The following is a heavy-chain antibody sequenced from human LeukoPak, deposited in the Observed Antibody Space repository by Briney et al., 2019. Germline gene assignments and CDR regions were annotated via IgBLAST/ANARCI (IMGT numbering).Heavy chain of an antibody. CDR1: GGTFSSYA. D-gene: IGHD3-22*01. CDR3: ARADYYYDSSGPLSDAFDI. Sequence: ASVKVSCKASGGTFSSYAISWVRQAPGQGLEWMGWISAYNGNTNYAQKLQGRVTMTTDTSTSTAYMELRSLRSDDTAVYYCARADYYYDSSGPLSDAFDIWGQGTMVTVSS. V-gene: IGHV1-18*01. CDR2: ISAYNGNT. J-gene: IGHJ3*02.